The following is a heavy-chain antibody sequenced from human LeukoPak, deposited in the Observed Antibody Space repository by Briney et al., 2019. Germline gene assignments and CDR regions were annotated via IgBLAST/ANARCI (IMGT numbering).Heavy chain of an antibody. J-gene: IGHJ6*03. CDR2: ISAYNGNT. D-gene: IGHD3-16*01. Sequence: ASVKVSCKASGYTFTSYGISWVRQAPGQGLEWMGWISAYNGNTNYAQKLQGRVTMTTDTSTSTAYMELRSLRSDDTAVYYCARDVWAGTYYYYYYMDVRGKGTTVTVSS. CDR3: ARDVWAGTYYYYYYMDV. V-gene: IGHV1-18*01. CDR1: GYTFTSYG.